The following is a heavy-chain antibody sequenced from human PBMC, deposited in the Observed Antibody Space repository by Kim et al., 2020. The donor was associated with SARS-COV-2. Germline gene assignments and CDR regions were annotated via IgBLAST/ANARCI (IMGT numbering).Heavy chain of an antibody. CDR2: ISGSGGST. J-gene: IGHJ4*02. D-gene: IGHD6-6*01. V-gene: IGHV3-23*01. CDR1: GFTFSSYA. CDR3: AKFRSVDTGKIDHSSSWSDFDY. Sequence: GGSLRLSCAASGFTFSSYAMSWVRQAPGKGLEWVSAISGSGGSTYYADSVKGRFTISRDNSKNTLYLQMNSLRAEDTAVYYCAKFRSVDTGKIDHSSSWSDFDYWGQGTLVTVSS.